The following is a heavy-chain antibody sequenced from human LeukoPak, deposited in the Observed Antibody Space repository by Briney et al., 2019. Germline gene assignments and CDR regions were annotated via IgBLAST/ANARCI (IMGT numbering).Heavy chain of an antibody. Sequence: AGGSLRLSCAASGFTFSSYAMSWVRQAPGKGLEWVSAISGSGGSTYYADSVKGRFTISRDNSKNTLYLQMNILRAEDTAVYYCATARDSSGWYEGDYFDYWGQGTLVTVSS. CDR3: ATARDSSGWYEGDYFDY. CDR2: ISGSGGST. D-gene: IGHD6-19*01. V-gene: IGHV3-23*01. CDR1: GFTFSSYA. J-gene: IGHJ4*02.